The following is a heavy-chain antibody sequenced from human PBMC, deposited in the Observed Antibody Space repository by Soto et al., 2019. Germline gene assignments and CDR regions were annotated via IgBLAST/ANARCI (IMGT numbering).Heavy chain of an antibody. CDR2: IFSNDEK. J-gene: IGHJ6*02. CDR1: GFSLSNARMG. Sequence: GSGPTLVNPTETLTLTCTVSGFSLSNARMGVSWIRQPPGKALEWLAHIFSNDEKSYSTSLKSRLTISKDTSKSQVVLTMTNMDPVDTATYYCARILRGVINYYGMDVWGQGTTVTVSS. CDR3: ARILRGVINYYGMDV. D-gene: IGHD3-10*01. V-gene: IGHV2-26*01.